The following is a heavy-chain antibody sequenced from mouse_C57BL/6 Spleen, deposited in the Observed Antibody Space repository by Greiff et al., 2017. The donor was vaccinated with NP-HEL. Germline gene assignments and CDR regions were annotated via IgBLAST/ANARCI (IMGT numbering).Heavy chain of an antibody. D-gene: IGHD1-1*01. J-gene: IGHJ4*01. Sequence: EVQLQQSGPELVKPGASVKISCKASGYSFTGYYMNWVKQSPEKSLEWIGEINPSTGGTTYNQKFKAKATLTVDKSSSTAYMQLKSLTSEDSAVYYCARSPKVDYGSSHPYYYAMDYWGQGTSVTVSS. CDR3: ARSPKVDYGSSHPYYYAMDY. CDR1: GYSFTGYY. V-gene: IGHV1-42*01. CDR2: INPSTGGT.